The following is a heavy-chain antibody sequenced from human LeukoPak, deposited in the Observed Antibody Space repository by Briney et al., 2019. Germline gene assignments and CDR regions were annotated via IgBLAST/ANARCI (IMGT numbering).Heavy chain of an antibody. CDR1: GYTFTSYD. D-gene: IGHD4-17*01. CDR3: ARVVSVTTWPSYYYYYMDA. J-gene: IGHJ6*03. Sequence: ASVKVSCKASGYTFTSYDINWVRQATGQGLEWMGWMNPNSGNTGYAQKFQGRVTITRNTSISTAYMELSSLRSEDTAVYYCARVVSVTTWPSYYYYYMDAWGKGTTVTVSS. CDR2: MNPNSGNT. V-gene: IGHV1-8*03.